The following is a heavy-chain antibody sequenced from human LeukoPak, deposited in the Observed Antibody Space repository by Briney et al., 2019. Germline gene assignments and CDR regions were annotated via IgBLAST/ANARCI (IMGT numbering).Heavy chain of an antibody. CDR2: IFYSGST. Sequence: SETLSLTCNISGGSMKNYYWSWIRQPPGKGLEWIGYIFYSGSTRYNPSLKSRVTISVDTSKNQFSLKLNSVSAADTAVYYCARDRGGPPDFDYWGQGTLVTVSS. V-gene: IGHV4-59*01. CDR1: GGSMKNYY. D-gene: IGHD3-16*01. J-gene: IGHJ4*02. CDR3: ARDRGGPPDFDY.